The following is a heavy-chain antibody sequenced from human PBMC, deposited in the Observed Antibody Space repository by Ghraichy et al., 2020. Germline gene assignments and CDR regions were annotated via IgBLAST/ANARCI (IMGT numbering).Heavy chain of an antibody. D-gene: IGHD2/OR15-2a*01. V-gene: IGHV4-39*01. CDR2: IYYSGTT. CDR1: GGSISSDNYY. CDR3: GRHPVSSTLEY. Sequence: SETLSLTCTVSGGSISSDNYYWAWIRQPPGKGLEWIGSIYYSGTTYYNAPLKSRVTISADTSKNQFSLKLSSVTAADTAVYYCGRHPVSSTLEYWGQGSLVTVAA. J-gene: IGHJ4*02.